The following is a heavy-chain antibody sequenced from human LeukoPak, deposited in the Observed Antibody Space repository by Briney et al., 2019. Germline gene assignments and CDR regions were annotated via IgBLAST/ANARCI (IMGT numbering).Heavy chain of an antibody. CDR2: IYSGGST. CDR1: GFTVSSNY. D-gene: IGHD3-10*01. J-gene: IGHJ4*02. V-gene: IGHV3-53*01. CDR3: ARAFYGSGSLVDY. Sequence: GGSLRLSCAASGFTVSSNYMSWVRQAPGKGLEWVSVIYSGGSTYYADSVKGRFTISRDNSKNTLYLQMNSLRAEDTAVYYCARAFYGSGSLVDYWGQGTLSPSPQ.